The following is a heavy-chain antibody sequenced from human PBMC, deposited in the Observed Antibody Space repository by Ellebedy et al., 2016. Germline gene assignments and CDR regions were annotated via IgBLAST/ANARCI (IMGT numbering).Heavy chain of an antibody. J-gene: IGHJ4*02. CDR2: IRTKAYGGTA. V-gene: IGHV3-49*03. D-gene: IGHD3-22*01. CDR3: TRREGAFYYDSTTSFDY. Sequence: GGSLRLXCTASGFTFGDYAMSWFRQAPGKGLEWVGFIRTKAYGGTADYAASVKGRFTLSRDDSKSIAYLDMNSLKTDDTAVFYCTRREGAFYYDSTTSFDYWGPGTLVTVSS. CDR1: GFTFGDYA.